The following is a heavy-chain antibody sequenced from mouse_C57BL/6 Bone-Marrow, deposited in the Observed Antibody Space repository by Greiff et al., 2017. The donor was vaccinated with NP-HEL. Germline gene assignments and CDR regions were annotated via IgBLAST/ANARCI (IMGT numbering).Heavy chain of an antibody. J-gene: IGHJ2*01. Sequence: EVKVEESGGGLVQPGGSMKLSCVASGFTFSNYWMNWVRQSPEKGLEWVAQIRLKSDNYATHYAESVKGRFTISRDDSKSSVYLQMNNLRAEDTGIYYCTGGTTVVAPPSFDYWGQGTTLTVSS. CDR1: GFTFSNYW. D-gene: IGHD1-1*01. CDR2: IRLKSDNYAT. CDR3: TGGTTVVAPPSFDY. V-gene: IGHV6-3*01.